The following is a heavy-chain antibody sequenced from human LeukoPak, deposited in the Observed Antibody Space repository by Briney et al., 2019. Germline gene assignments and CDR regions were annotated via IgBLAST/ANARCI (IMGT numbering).Heavy chain of an antibody. V-gene: IGHV3-30*03. J-gene: IGHJ4*02. D-gene: IGHD5-12*01. Sequence: PGESLTLSCAASGGTFSSYCMHWVRQPPGKGLEWVALISSDGNDKLYLASVKGRFTISRDDSKSTLYLQMNSLRAEDHAVYYCTTKVIRGNRGEDYDDWGQGTLVTVSS. CDR2: ISSDGNDK. CDR1: GGTFSSYC. CDR3: TTKVIRGNRGEDYDD.